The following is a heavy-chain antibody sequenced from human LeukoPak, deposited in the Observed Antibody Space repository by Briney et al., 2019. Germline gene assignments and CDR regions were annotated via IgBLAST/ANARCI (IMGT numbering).Heavy chain of an antibody. D-gene: IGHD3-22*01. CDR3: ARHYYDTSVYFPYYFDS. CDR1: GASISSYY. CDR2: VVYSGTT. V-gene: IGHV4-59*07. Sequence: DTRSLTCTVSGASISSYYWSWIRQPPGKGLEWIGYVVYSGTTNSNPSLQSRVTISIGTSKNQFSLKLSFVTAADTAVYYCARHYYDTSVYFPYYFDSWGQGTLVTVSS. J-gene: IGHJ4*02.